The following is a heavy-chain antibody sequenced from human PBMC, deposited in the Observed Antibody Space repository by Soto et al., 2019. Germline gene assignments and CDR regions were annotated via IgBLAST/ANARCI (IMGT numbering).Heavy chain of an antibody. CDR1: GFTFSSYA. J-gene: IGHJ6*02. Sequence: EVPLVESGGGLVRPGGSLRLSCAASGFTFSSYAMHWVRQAPGKGLEYVSAITSNGGNTDYASSVKGRFTISRDNSKNTLYLQMGSLRAEDMAVYYCARLIPFGYGMDVWGQGTTVTVSS. CDR3: ARLIPFGYGMDV. V-gene: IGHV3-64*01. CDR2: ITSNGGNT. D-gene: IGHD2-21*01.